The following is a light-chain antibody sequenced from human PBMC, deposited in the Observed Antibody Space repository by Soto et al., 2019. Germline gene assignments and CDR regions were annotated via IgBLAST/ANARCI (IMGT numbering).Light chain of an antibody. CDR2: EVT. Sequence: QCVRTQPASGSGAPGQASTISCTGTTGDVGGCDYVSWYQQYPYKAPKLMIYEVTNRPSGISNCFSGSKSGNTAFLTIYGLQAEDEADYYCSSHTSGNTRVFGTGTKVTVL. J-gene: IGLJ1*01. CDR3: SSHTSGNTRV. V-gene: IGLV2-14*01. CDR1: TGDVGGCDY.